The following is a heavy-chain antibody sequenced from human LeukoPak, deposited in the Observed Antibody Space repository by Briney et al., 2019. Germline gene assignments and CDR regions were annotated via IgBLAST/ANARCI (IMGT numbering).Heavy chain of an antibody. J-gene: IGHJ4*02. Sequence: PGGSLRLSCAASGFTFSSYGMHWVRQAPGKGLEWVAVISYDGSNKYYADSVKGRFTISRDNSKNTLYLQMNSLRAEDAAVYYCAKEEDLYYYDSTHPGDYFDYWGQGTLVTVSS. D-gene: IGHD3-22*01. CDR3: AKEEDLYYYDSTHPGDYFDY. V-gene: IGHV3-30*18. CDR1: GFTFSSYG. CDR2: ISYDGSNK.